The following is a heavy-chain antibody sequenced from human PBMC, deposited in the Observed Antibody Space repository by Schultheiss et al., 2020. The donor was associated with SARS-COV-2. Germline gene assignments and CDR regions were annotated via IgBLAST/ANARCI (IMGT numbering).Heavy chain of an antibody. CDR2: IKQDGSEK. V-gene: IGHV3-7*01. D-gene: IGHD3-10*01. J-gene: IGHJ6*02. CDR3: ARFIPGEKYGVDV. Sequence: GGSLRLSCAASGFTFSTYAMSWVRQAPGKGLEWVANIKQDGSEKYYVDSVKGRFTISRDNAKNSLYLQMNSLRAEDTAVYYCARFIPGEKYGVDVWGQGTTVTVSS. CDR1: GFTFSTYA.